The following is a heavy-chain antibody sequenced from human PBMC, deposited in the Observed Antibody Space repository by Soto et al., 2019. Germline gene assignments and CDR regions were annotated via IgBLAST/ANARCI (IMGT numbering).Heavy chain of an antibody. J-gene: IGHJ3*02. CDR1: GYTFTSYD. CDR2: MNPNSGNT. D-gene: IGHD3-9*01. Sequence: ASVKVSCKASGYTFTSYDINWVRQATGQGLEWMGWMNPNSGNTGYAQKFQGRVTMTRNTSISTAYMELSSLRSEDTAVYYCARGNYDILTGYLDAFHIWGQGTMVTVSS. V-gene: IGHV1-8*01. CDR3: ARGNYDILTGYLDAFHI.